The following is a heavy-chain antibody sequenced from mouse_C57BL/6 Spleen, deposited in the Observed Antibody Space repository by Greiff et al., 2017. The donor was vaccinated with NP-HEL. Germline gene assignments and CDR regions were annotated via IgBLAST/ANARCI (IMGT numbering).Heavy chain of an antibody. Sequence: EVQLQQSGPELVKPGASVKISCKASGYTFTDYYMNWVKQSHGKSLEWIGDINPNNGGTSYNQKFKGKATLTVDKSSSTAYMELRSLTSEDSAVYYCAREAMVTGPPWGQGTTLTVSS. CDR3: AREAMVTGPP. D-gene: IGHD2-2*01. J-gene: IGHJ2*01. CDR2: INPNNGGT. V-gene: IGHV1-26*01. CDR1: GYTFTDYY.